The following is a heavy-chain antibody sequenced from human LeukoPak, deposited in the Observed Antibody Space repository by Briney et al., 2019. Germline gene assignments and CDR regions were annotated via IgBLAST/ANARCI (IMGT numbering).Heavy chain of an antibody. CDR3: ARESSAVVVPAAIVH. Sequence: ASVKVSCKASGGTFISYAISWVRQAPGQGLEWMGGIIPIFGTANYAQKFQGRVTITADESTSTAYMELSSLRSEDTAVYYCARESSAVVVPAAIVHWGQGTLVTVSS. V-gene: IGHV1-69*13. CDR2: IIPIFGTA. D-gene: IGHD2-2*02. CDR1: GGTFISYA. J-gene: IGHJ4*02.